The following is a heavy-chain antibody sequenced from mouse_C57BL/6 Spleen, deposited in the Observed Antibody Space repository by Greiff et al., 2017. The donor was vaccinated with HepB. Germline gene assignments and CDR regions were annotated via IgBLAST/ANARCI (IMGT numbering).Heavy chain of an antibody. Sequence: EVKLMESGGGLVQPGESLKLSCESNEYEFPSHDMSWVRKTPEKRLELVAAINSDGGSTYYPDTMERRFIISRDNTKKTLYLQMSSLRSEDTALYYCARHRQLRLRGYFDYWGQGTTLTVSS. CDR3: ARHRQLRLRGYFDY. CDR2: INSDGGST. J-gene: IGHJ2*01. D-gene: IGHD3-2*02. V-gene: IGHV5-2*01. CDR1: EYEFPSHD.